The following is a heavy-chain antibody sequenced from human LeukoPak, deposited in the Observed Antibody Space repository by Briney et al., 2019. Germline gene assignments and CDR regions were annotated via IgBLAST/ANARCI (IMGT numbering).Heavy chain of an antibody. J-gene: IGHJ4*02. Sequence: GESLKISCKGSGYSFTSYWIGWGRQMPGKGLGWVVIIYPCDSDHILSPAFQGQFTLSAAKSISTAYLQWSSLTASDTAMYYCARTHYYGSGTMGDYWGQGTLVTVSS. V-gene: IGHV5-51*01. D-gene: IGHD3-10*01. CDR3: ARTHYYGSGTMGDY. CDR2: IYPCDSDH. CDR1: GYSFTSYW.